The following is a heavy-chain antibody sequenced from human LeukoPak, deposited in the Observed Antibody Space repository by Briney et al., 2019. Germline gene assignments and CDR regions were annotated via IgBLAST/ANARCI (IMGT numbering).Heavy chain of an antibody. Sequence: PGGSLRLSCAASGFTFINYGMYWVRQAPGKGLEWVATVWYDGNNKYYADSVKGRFTISRDNSKNTLYLQMNSLRAEDTAVYYCAKKIPSEGYFDYWGQGALVTVSS. J-gene: IGHJ4*02. CDR2: VWYDGNNK. CDR3: AKKIPSEGYFDY. CDR1: GFTFINYG. V-gene: IGHV3-33*07. D-gene: IGHD6-13*01.